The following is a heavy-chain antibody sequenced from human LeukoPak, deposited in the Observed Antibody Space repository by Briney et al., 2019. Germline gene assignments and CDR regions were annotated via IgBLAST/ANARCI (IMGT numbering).Heavy chain of an antibody. CDR3: VKSAESRNWDYYFDY. V-gene: IGHV3-64D*06. J-gene: IGHJ4*02. CDR1: GFTFSSYA. Sequence: PGGSLRLSCSASGFTFSSYAMHWVRQAAGKGLEYVSAISSNGGSTYYADSVKGRFTISRDNPKNTLYLQMSSLRAEDTAVYYCVKSAESRNWDYYFDYWGQGTLVTVSS. D-gene: IGHD1-7*01. CDR2: ISSNGGST.